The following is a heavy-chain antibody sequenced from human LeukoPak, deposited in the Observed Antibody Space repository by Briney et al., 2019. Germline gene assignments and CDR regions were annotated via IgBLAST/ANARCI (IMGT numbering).Heavy chain of an antibody. CDR1: GFTFSSYA. V-gene: IGHV3-30-3*01. CDR2: ISYDGSNK. J-gene: IGHJ3*02. D-gene: IGHD4-17*01. Sequence: PGGSLRLSCAASGFTFSSYAMHWVRQAPGKGLEWVAVISYDGSNKYYADSVKGRFTISRDNSKNTLYLQMNSLRAEDTAVYYCARLWATVIDWGAFDIWGQGTMITVSS. CDR3: ARLWATVIDWGAFDI.